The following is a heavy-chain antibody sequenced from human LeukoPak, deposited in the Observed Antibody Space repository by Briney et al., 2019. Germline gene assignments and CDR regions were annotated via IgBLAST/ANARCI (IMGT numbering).Heavy chain of an antibody. Sequence: SVKVSCKASGGTFSSYAISWVRQAPGQGLEWMGRIIPILGIANYAQKLQGRVTMTTDTSTSTAYMELRSLRSDDTAVYYCARASGYPPNWFDPWGQGTLVTVSS. CDR2: IIPILGIA. J-gene: IGHJ5*02. V-gene: IGHV1-69*04. CDR3: ARASGYPPNWFDP. CDR1: GGTFSSYA. D-gene: IGHD3-22*01.